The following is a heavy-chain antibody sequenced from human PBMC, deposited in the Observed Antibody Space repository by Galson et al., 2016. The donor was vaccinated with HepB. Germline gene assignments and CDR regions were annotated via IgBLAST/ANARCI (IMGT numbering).Heavy chain of an antibody. CDR3: AKDRTGGYSYGNRYYFYGMDV. CDR1: GFTFSYYG. D-gene: IGHD5-18*01. CDR2: ISYDGSNK. J-gene: IGHJ6*02. Sequence: SLRLSCAASGFTFSYYGMHWVRQAPGKGLDWVTVISYDGSNKYYADSVKGRFIISRDNSKNTLYLQMNSLRAEDTAVYYCAKDRTGGYSYGNRYYFYGMDVWGQGTLVTVSS. V-gene: IGHV3-30*18.